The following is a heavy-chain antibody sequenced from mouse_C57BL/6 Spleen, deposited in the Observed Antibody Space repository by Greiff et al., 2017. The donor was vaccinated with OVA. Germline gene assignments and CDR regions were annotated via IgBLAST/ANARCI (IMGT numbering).Heavy chain of an antibody. J-gene: IGHJ2*01. CDR2: IDPSDSYT. V-gene: IGHV1-59*01. CDR1: GYTFTSYW. Sequence: VQLQQPGAELVRPGTSVKLSCKASGYTFTSYWMHWVKQRPGQGLEWIGVIDPSDSYTNYNQKFKGKATLTVDTSSSTAYMQLSRLTCEDSAVYDCARGVGDGYFDYGGQGTTLTVSS. CDR3: ARGVGDGYFDY. D-gene: IGHD2-3*01.